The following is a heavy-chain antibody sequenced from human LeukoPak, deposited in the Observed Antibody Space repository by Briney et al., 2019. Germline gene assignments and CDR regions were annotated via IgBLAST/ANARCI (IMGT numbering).Heavy chain of an antibody. CDR1: GFTFSRVW. Sequence: PGGSLRLSCAASGFTFSRVWMNWVRQAPGKGLEWVANIEQDGSEEYYVDSVKGRFTISRDNANHSLFLQMNSLRAEDTAVYYCARGESGYNYGHIDYWGQGTLVTASS. D-gene: IGHD5-18*01. CDR2: IEQDGSEE. CDR3: ARGESGYNYGHIDY. V-gene: IGHV3-7*01. J-gene: IGHJ4*02.